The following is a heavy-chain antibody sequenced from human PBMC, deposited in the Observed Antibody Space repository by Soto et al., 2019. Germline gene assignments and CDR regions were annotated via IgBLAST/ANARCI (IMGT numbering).Heavy chain of an antibody. CDR1: GYTFTSYG. J-gene: IGHJ4*02. Sequence: ASVKVSCKASGYTFTSYGISWVRQAPGQGLEWMGWISAYNGNTNYAQKLQGRVTMTTDTSTSTAYRELRSLRSDDTAVYYCARDFEYYYDSSGYYEKTDFDYWGQETLVTVSS. D-gene: IGHD3-22*01. CDR2: ISAYNGNT. CDR3: ARDFEYYYDSSGYYEKTDFDY. V-gene: IGHV1-18*04.